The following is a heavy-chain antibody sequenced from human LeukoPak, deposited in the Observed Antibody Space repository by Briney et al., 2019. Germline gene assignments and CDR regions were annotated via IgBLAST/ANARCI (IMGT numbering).Heavy chain of an antibody. V-gene: IGHV3-64D*06. CDR1: GFTFSSYA. Sequence: PAGSLRLSCSASGFTFSSYAMYWVRQAPGKGLEYVSAITSSGDSTHYADSVEGRFTISRDNSINTLYFQMSSLRAEDTAVYYCVREGYDSVRSDAFDLWGRGTVVTVSS. D-gene: IGHD3-22*01. CDR2: ITSSGDST. J-gene: IGHJ3*01. CDR3: VREGYDSVRSDAFDL.